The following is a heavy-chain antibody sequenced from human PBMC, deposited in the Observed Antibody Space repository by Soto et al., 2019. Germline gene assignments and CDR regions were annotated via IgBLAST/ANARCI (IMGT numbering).Heavy chain of an antibody. CDR2: IYYSGST. CDR3: AKARLWGGEGNNPYNYSVLDV. Sequence: SETLSLTCTVSGGSISSYYWSWIRQPPGKGLEWIGYIYYSGSTNYNPSLKSRVTISVDNAKNSLYLQMNSLRAEDTALYYCAKARLWGGEGNNPYNYSVLDVWGQGTTVTVSS. J-gene: IGHJ6*02. CDR1: GGSISSYY. D-gene: IGHD3-16*01. V-gene: IGHV4-59*01.